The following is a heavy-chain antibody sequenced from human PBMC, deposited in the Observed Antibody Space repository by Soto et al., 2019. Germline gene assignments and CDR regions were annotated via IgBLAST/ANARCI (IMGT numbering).Heavy chain of an antibody. CDR2: VHVSGGT. V-gene: IGHV4-4*07. Sequence: PSETLSLTCSVAGESISNFYWSWIRQPAGKGLEWIGHVHVSGGTNYNDPLQSRVTMSLDTSSNHVSLQLRSLTAADTAVYYCAGDRYGWYPGFDLDVWGPGTTVTVSS. CDR1: GESISNFY. J-gene: IGHJ6*02. D-gene: IGHD6-19*01. CDR3: AGDRYGWYPGFDLDV.